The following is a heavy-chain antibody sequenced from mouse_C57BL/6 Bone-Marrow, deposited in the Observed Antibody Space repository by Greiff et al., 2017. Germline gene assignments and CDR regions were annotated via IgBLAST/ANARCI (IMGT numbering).Heavy chain of an antibody. CDR1: GFTFSDYY. Sequence: EVQGVESGGGLVQPGGSLKLSCAASGFTFSDYYMYWVRQTPEKRLEWVAYISNGGGSTYYPDTVKGRFTISRDNAKNTLYLQMSRLKSEDTAMYYCARQGLITTVVDWYFDVWGTGTTVTVSS. J-gene: IGHJ1*03. CDR2: ISNGGGST. CDR3: ARQGLITTVVDWYFDV. D-gene: IGHD1-1*01. V-gene: IGHV5-12*01.